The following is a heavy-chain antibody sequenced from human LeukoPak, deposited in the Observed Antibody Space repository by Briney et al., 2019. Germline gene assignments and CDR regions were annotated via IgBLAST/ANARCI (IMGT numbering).Heavy chain of an antibody. V-gene: IGHV7-4-1*02. J-gene: IGHJ4*02. CDR3: ARHIVILLAREYYFDS. D-gene: IGHD2/OR15-2a*01. Sequence: ASVKVSCKASGYTFTSYAMNWVRQAPGQGLEWMGWINTNTGNPTYAQGFTGRFVFSLDTSVSTAYLQISSLKADDTAVYYCARHIVILLAREYYFDSWGQGTLVTVSS. CDR1: GYTFTSYA. CDR2: INTNTGNP.